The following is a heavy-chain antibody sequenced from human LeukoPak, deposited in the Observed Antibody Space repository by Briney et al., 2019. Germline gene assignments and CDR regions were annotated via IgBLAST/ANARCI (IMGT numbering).Heavy chain of an antibody. J-gene: IGHJ5*02. Sequence: SETLSLTCTVSGGSISSSNYYWGWIRQPPGKGLEWIGSIYNSGSTYYNPSLKSRVTISVDTSKNQFSLKLSSVTAADTAVYYCARGSTVSSLRGGFDPWGQGTLVTVSS. CDR3: ARGSTVSSLRGGFDP. CDR1: GGSISSSNYY. V-gene: IGHV4-39*07. CDR2: IYNSGST. D-gene: IGHD4-17*01.